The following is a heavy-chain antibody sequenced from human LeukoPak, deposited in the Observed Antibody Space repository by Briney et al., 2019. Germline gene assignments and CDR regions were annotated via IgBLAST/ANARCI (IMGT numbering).Heavy chain of an antibody. D-gene: IGHD1-26*01. Sequence: GGSLRLSCAASGFTFSRYSMNWVRQAPGKGLEWVSYISSSSSTKYYADSVKGRFTISRDNAKSSLYLQMNSLRDEDTAVYFCARDPGHSSVREPKHNDYWGQGTLVTVSS. CDR1: GFTFSRYS. CDR2: ISSSSSTK. J-gene: IGHJ4*02. CDR3: ARDPGHSSVREPKHNDY. V-gene: IGHV3-48*02.